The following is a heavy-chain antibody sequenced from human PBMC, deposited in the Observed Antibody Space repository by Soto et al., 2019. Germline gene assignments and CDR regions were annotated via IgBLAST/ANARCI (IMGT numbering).Heavy chain of an antibody. Sequence: QVQLVQSGAEVKKPGASVKVSCKASGYTFTSYDINWVRQATGQGLEGMGWMNPNSGNTGYAQKFQGRVTMTRTTSISTAYMELSSLRSEDTAVYYCARGRESIVVVTATLLDYWGQGTLVTVSS. CDR3: ARGRESIVVVTATLLDY. V-gene: IGHV1-8*01. J-gene: IGHJ4*02. CDR2: MNPNSGNT. D-gene: IGHD2-21*02. CDR1: GYTFTSYD.